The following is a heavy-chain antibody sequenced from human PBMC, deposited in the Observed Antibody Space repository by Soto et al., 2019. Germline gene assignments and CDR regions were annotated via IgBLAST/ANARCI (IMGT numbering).Heavy chain of an antibody. V-gene: IGHV3-21*01. Sequence: EVQLVESGGGLIKPGESLRLSCAASGFTFSTYSMNWVRQAPGKGLEWVSSISSTSSYIYYADSMKGRFTISRDNAQNSLYLQMNRLRVEDTALYYCSLGYCSDTSCSDYYYYYMDVWGKGTTVTVSS. CDR3: SLGYCSDTSCSDYYYYYMDV. CDR2: ISSTSSYI. J-gene: IGHJ6*03. D-gene: IGHD2-2*01. CDR1: GFTFSTYS.